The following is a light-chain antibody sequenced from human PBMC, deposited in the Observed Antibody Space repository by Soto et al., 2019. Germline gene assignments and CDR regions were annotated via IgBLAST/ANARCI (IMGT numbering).Light chain of an antibody. J-gene: IGKJ1*01. Sequence: DIQMTQSPSSLSASVGDRVTITCRASQGIRDALGWYQQKPGKAPKRLIYAASSLQSGVPSRFSCSGSGTEFTLTIRSLQPEECATKYDLHHNSYPLSFGQGTKVEIK. CDR1: QGIRDA. CDR3: LHHNSYPLS. V-gene: IGKV1-17*01. CDR2: AAS.